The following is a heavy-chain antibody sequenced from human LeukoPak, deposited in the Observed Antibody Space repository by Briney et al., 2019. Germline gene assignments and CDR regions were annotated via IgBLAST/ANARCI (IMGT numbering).Heavy chain of an antibody. D-gene: IGHD6-13*01. J-gene: IGHJ4*02. CDR1: GFTFSSYG. Sequence: GRSLRLSCAASGFTFSSYGMHWVRQAPGKGLEWVAVIWYDGSNKYYADSVKGRFTISRDNSKNTLYLQMNSLRAEDTAVYYCAKEYSSSWPVGIDYWGPGTLVTVSS. CDR3: AKEYSSSWPVGIDY. CDR2: IWYDGSNK. V-gene: IGHV3-33*06.